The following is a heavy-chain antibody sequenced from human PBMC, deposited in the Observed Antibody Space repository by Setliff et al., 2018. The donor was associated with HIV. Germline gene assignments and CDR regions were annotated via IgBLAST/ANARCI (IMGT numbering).Heavy chain of an antibody. J-gene: IGHJ5*02. V-gene: IGHV3-23*01. CDR2: ISESGGAT. CDR3: AKCGGTCWHNFFGP. CDR1: GFTVSDYA. D-gene: IGHD2-15*01. Sequence: GGSLRLSCAASGFTVSDYAMTWVRQPPGKGLGWVAAISESGGATENADSVKGRFTISRDNSKKMLYLQMNSLRAEDTAVYFCAKCGGTCWHNFFGPWGQGTLVTVSS.